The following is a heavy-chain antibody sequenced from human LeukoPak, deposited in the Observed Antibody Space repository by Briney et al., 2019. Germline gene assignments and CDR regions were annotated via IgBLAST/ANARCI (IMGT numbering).Heavy chain of an antibody. CDR1: GFTFSSYS. CDR2: ISSSSSYI. D-gene: IGHD3-3*01. V-gene: IGHV3-21*01. Sequence: GGSLRLSCAASGFTFSSYSMNWVRQAPGKGLEWVSSISSSSSYIYYADSVKGRFTISRDNAKNSLYLQMNSLRAEDTAVYYCARLAATYYDFRSGPESVYWGQGTLVTVSS. J-gene: IGHJ4*02. CDR3: ARLAATYYDFRSGPESVY.